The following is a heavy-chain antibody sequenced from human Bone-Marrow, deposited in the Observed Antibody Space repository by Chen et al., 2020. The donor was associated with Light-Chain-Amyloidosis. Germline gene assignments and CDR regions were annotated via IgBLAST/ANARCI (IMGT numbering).Heavy chain of an antibody. J-gene: IGHJ4*02. V-gene: IGHV4-4*07. CDR3: ARSYDSSGYLAYYFDY. CDR1: GGSISSYY. CDR2: IYTSGST. Sequence: QVQLQESGPGLVKPSETLSHTCTVSGGSISSYYWSWIRQPAGKGLEWIGRIYTSGSTNYNPSLKSRVTMSVDTSKNQFSLKLSSVTAADTAVYYCARSYDSSGYLAYYFDYWGQGTLVTVSS. D-gene: IGHD3-22*01.